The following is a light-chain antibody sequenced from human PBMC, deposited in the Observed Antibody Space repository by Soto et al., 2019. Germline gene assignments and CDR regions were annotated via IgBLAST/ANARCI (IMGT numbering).Light chain of an antibody. V-gene: IGKV1-5*03. CDR3: QHYNTYPDT. Sequence: DIQMTQSPSTLSASVGDRVTITCRASQSISSWLAWYQQKPGKAPNLLIYKASSLESGAPSRYSGSGSETAFSLTISGLQPDEFATDYCQHYNTYPDTCGQGTKLEIK. J-gene: IGKJ2*01. CDR2: KAS. CDR1: QSISSW.